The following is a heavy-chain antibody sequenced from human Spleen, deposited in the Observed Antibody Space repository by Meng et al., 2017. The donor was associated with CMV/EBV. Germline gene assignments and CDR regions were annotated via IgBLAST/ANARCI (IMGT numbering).Heavy chain of an antibody. Sequence: YGMRWGRQDPGRGLEWVSTIRGSGANTYYADSVRGRFTISRDNSKNTLFLQMNSLRAEDTAVYYCAKDSGDYSDTSGYYLFYWYFDLWGRGTLVTVSS. CDR3: AKDSGDYSDTSGYYLFYWYFDL. D-gene: IGHD3-22*01. CDR2: IRGSGANT. J-gene: IGHJ2*01. CDR1: YG. V-gene: IGHV3-23*01.